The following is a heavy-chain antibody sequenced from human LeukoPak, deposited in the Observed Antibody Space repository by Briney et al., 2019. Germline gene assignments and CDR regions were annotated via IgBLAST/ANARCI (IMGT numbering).Heavy chain of an antibody. CDR2: INPNSGGT. CDR1: GYTFTSYG. V-gene: IGHV1-2*02. Sequence: GASVKVSCKASGYTFTSYGISWVRQAPGQGLEWMGWINPNSGGTNYAQKFQGRVTMTRDTSISTAYMELSRLRSDDTAVYYRASVYCSSTSCYSDRIEYWGQGTLVTVSS. CDR3: ASVYCSSTSCYSDRIEY. D-gene: IGHD2-2*02. J-gene: IGHJ4*02.